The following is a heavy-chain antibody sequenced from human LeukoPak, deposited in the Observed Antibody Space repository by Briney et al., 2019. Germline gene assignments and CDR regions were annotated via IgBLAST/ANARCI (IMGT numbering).Heavy chain of an antibody. Sequence: GESLQISCKGSGYSFTSYWIGWVRQMPGKGLEWMGIIYPGDSDTRYSPSFQGQVTISADKSISTAYLQWSSLKASDTAMYYCASTYYDFWSGYPYYYGMDVWGQGTTVTVSS. CDR1: GYSFTSYW. V-gene: IGHV5-51*01. CDR2: IYPGDSDT. D-gene: IGHD3-3*01. J-gene: IGHJ6*02. CDR3: ASTYYDFWSGYPYYYGMDV.